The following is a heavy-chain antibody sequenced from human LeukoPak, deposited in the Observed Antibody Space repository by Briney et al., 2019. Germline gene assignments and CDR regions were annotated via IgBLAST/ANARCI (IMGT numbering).Heavy chain of an antibody. CDR2: ISAYNGNT. J-gene: IGHJ4*02. D-gene: IGHD3-10*01. V-gene: IGHV1-18*01. CDR1: GYTFTNYG. CDR3: ARDGYGSGTGGPRR. Sequence: ASVKVSCKASGYTFTNYGISWVRQAPGQGLEWMGWISAYNGNTNYAQKLQGRVTMTTDTSTSTAYMELRSLRSDDTAVYYCARDGYGSGTGGPRRWGQGTLVTVSS.